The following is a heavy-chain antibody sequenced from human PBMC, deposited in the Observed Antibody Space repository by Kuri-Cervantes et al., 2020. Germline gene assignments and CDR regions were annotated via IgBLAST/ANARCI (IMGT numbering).Heavy chain of an antibody. CDR3: AADGPAITMVRGKDYYYYIDV. V-gene: IGHV3-NL1*01. D-gene: IGHD3-10*01. J-gene: IGHJ6*03. CDR2: IYSCGST. Sequence: GESLKISCAASGFSFSSSGMHWVRQAPGKGLEWVSVIYSCGSTYYADSVKGRFTISRDNSKNTLYLQMNSLRAEDTAVYYCAADGPAITMVRGKDYYYYIDVWGKGTTVTVSS. CDR1: GFSFSSSG.